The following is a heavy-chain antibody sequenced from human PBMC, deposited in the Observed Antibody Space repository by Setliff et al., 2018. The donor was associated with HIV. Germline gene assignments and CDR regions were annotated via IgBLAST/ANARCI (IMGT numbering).Heavy chain of an antibody. V-gene: IGHV4-61*02. Sequence: LSLTCTVSGDSISSGTYYWSWIRQPAGKGLEWIGRIYISGSTSYNPSLKSRVTISVDTSKNKFSLKLNSVTAADTAVYYCARHGDYNFWSGYYFDFWGQGTLVTVSS. D-gene: IGHD3-3*01. CDR1: GDSISSGTYY. CDR2: IYISGST. CDR3: ARHGDYNFWSGYYFDF. J-gene: IGHJ4*02.